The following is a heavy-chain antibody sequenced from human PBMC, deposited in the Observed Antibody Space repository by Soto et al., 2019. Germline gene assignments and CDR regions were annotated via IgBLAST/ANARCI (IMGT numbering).Heavy chain of an antibody. CDR2: IYHSGST. J-gene: IGHJ6*02. D-gene: IGHD4-17*01. CDR3: ARGGVTNLYYYYGMDV. V-gene: IGHV4-30-2*01. Sequence: PSETLSLTCAVSGGSISSGGYSWSWIRQPPGKGLEWIGYIYHSGSTYYNPSLKSRVTISVDTSKNQFSLKLSSVTAADTAVYYCARGGVTNLYYYYGMDVWGQGTTVTVSS. CDR1: GGSISSGGYS.